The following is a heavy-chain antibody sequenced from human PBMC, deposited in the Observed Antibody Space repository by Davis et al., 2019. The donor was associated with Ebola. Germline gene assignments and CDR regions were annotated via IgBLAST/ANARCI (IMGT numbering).Heavy chain of an antibody. V-gene: IGHV4-30-4*01. Sequence: SETLSLTCTVSGGSISSGDYYWSWIRQPPGKGLEWIGYIYYSGSTYYNPSLKSRVTISVDTSKNQFSLKLSSVTAADTAVYYCARAPSGYYDSSGYQWGQGTLVTVSS. CDR2: IYYSGST. CDR1: GGSISSGDYY. D-gene: IGHD3-22*01. CDR3: ARAPSGYYDSSGYQ. J-gene: IGHJ4*02.